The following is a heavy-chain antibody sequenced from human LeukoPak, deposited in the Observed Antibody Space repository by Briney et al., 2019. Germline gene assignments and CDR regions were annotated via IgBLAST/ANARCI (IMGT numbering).Heavy chain of an antibody. D-gene: IGHD6-19*01. CDR3: VKARGSGWYWDY. CDR2: ISSNGGST. Sequence: GGSLRLSCSASGFTFSSYAMHWVRQAPGKGLGYVSAISSNGGSTYYADSVKGRFTISRDNSKNTLYLQMSSLRAEDTAVYYCVKARGSGWYWDYWGQGTLVTVSS. J-gene: IGHJ4*02. V-gene: IGHV3-64D*06. CDR1: GFTFSSYA.